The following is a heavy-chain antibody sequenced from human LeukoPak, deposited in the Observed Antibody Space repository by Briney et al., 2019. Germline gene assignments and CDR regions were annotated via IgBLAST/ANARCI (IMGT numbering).Heavy chain of an antibody. Sequence: GASVKVSCKASGYTFTNYGITWVRQAPRQGLEWMGWISAYSGNTNYAQKLQGRVTMTTDTSTSTVYMELRSLRSEDTAVYYCASGRDGYNAFDYWGQGTLVTVSS. CDR1: GYTFTNYG. V-gene: IGHV1-18*01. J-gene: IGHJ4*02. CDR2: ISAYSGNT. D-gene: IGHD5-24*01. CDR3: ASGRDGYNAFDY.